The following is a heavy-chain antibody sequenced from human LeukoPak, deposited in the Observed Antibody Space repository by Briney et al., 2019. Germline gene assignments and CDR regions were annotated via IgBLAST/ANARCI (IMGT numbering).Heavy chain of an antibody. V-gene: IGHV3-66*01. J-gene: IGHJ6*03. CDR1: GFTVSSNY. Sequence: GGSLRLSCAASGFTVSSNYMSWVRQAPGKGLEWVSVIYSGGSTYYADCVKGRFTISRDNSKNTLYLQMNSLRAEDTAVYYCARYGSGSYYQPYYYYYMDVWGKGTTVTISS. CDR3: ARYGSGSYYQPYYYYYMDV. D-gene: IGHD3-10*01. CDR2: IYSGGST.